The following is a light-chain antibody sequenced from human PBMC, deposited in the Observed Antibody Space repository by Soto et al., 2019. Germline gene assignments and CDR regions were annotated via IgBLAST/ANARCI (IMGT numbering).Light chain of an antibody. CDR3: AAWDDSLNGGV. J-gene: IGLJ3*02. V-gene: IGLV1-44*01. CDR2: SNN. Sequence: QSVLTQPPSASGTPGQRVTISCSGSSSNIGSNTVNWYQQHPGTAPKLLIYSNNQRPSGVPDRVSGSKSGTSASLAISGLQSEDEADYYCAAWDDSLNGGVFGGGTKLTVL. CDR1: SSNIGSNT.